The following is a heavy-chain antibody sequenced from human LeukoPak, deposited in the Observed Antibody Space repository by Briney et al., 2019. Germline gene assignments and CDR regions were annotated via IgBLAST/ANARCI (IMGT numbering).Heavy chain of an antibody. J-gene: IGHJ3*02. D-gene: IGHD2-2*01. Sequence: GASVSVSCKTSGYTFTVYYMHWVRQAPGQGLEGMGWINPNSGATNYAQNFQGRVTMTRDTSISTAYMELSRRTSDDTAVYYCARGLVYCSSTTCYFLRFGHHHDAFDIWGQGTMVTVSS. CDR1: GYTFTVYY. CDR2: INPNSGAT. V-gene: IGHV1-2*02. CDR3: ARGLVYCSSTTCYFLRFGHHHDAFDI.